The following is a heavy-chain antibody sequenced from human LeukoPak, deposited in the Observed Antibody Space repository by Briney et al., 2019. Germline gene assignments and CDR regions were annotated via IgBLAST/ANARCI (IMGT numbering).Heavy chain of an antibody. Sequence: PGGSLRLSCAASGFTFSSYGMHWVRQAPGKGLEWVAVMWYDGSNKYYADSVKGRFTISRDNSKNTLYLQMNSLRAEDTAVYYCARERRPLLWFGELLFVGMDVWGKGTTVTVSS. CDR3: ARERRPLLWFGELLFVGMDV. J-gene: IGHJ6*04. CDR1: GFTFSSYG. V-gene: IGHV3-33*01. D-gene: IGHD3-10*01. CDR2: MWYDGSNK.